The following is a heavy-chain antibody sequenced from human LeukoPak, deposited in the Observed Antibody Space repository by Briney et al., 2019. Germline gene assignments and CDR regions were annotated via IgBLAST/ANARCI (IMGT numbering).Heavy chain of an antibody. J-gene: IGHJ4*02. Sequence: GRSLRLSCAASGFTFSSYGMHWVRQAPGKGLEWVAVISYDGSNKYYADSVKGRFTISRDNSKNTLYLQMNSLRAEDTAAYYCARGSYNDWGLFDSWGQGTLVTVSS. D-gene: IGHD3-10*01. V-gene: IGHV3-30*03. CDR3: ARGSYNDWGLFDS. CDR2: ISYDGSNK. CDR1: GFTFSSYG.